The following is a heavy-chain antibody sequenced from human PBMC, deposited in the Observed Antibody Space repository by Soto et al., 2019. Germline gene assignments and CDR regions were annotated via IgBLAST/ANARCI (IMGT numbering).Heavy chain of an antibody. Sequence: SETLSLTCTVSGGSISSYYWSWIRQPPGKGLEWIGYIYYSGSTNYNPSLKSRVTISVDTSKNQFSLKLSSVTAADTAVYYCARSDSGYDLGRITKKLNYYYYCMDVWGKGTTVTVSS. D-gene: IGHD5-12*01. CDR3: ARSDSGYDLGRITKKLNYYYYCMDV. CDR2: IYYSGST. J-gene: IGHJ6*03. CDR1: GGSISSYY. V-gene: IGHV4-59*01.